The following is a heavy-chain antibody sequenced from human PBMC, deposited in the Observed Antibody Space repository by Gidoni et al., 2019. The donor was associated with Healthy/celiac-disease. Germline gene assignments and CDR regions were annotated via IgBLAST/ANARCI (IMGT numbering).Heavy chain of an antibody. J-gene: IGHJ1*01. CDR3: AKDKRAEYFQH. CDR1: GVTFSSDA. V-gene: IGHV3-23*01. CDR2: MSGSGGST. Sequence: EVPLLDSGGGLVQPGGSLRCSSAASGVTFSSDAMSWVRQAPGKGLECVSAMSGSGGSTYYADSVKGLFTISRDNSKNTLYLQMNSLRAEETAVYYCAKDKRAEYFQHWGQGTLVTVSS.